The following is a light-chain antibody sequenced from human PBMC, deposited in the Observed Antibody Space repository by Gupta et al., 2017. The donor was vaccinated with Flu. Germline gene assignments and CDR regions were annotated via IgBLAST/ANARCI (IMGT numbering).Light chain of an antibody. V-gene: IGLV1-44*01. J-gene: IGLJ1*01. Sequence: SVLTQPPSASGPPGQRATITCSGSSSNIGSNNVNWYQQLPGTAPKLLIYSSDQRPSGVPDRFSGSKSGTSASLAISGLQSEDEADFYCAAWDDSLNVYVFGTGTKVTVL. CDR3: AAWDDSLNVYV. CDR1: SSNIGSNN. CDR2: SSD.